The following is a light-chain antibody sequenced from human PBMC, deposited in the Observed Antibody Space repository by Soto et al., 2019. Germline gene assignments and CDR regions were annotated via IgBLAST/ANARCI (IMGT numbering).Light chain of an antibody. Sequence: QVTQLPSFFSGSVRVRFTLSGRASQGISSYLAWYQQKPGKAPKLLIYTASTLQSGVPSRFSGSESGTEFTLTISSLQPEDFATYYCQQLNNYPRTFGQGTKVDIK. CDR2: TAS. V-gene: IGKV1-9*01. CDR1: QGISSY. CDR3: QQLNNYPRT. J-gene: IGKJ1*01.